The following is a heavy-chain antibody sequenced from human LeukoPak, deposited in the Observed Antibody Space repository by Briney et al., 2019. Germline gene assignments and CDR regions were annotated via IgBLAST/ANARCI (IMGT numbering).Heavy chain of an antibody. Sequence: SVKVSCKASGGTFSSYAISWVRQAPGQGLEWMGGIIPIFGTANYAQKFQGRVTITADESKSTAYMELSSLRSEDTAGYYWSRDGYGGLPKFDSGGQEPRVTVSP. CDR2: IIPIFGTA. V-gene: IGHV1-69*13. CDR3: SRDGYGGLPKFDS. CDR1: GGTFSSYA. D-gene: IGHD3-16*01. J-gene: IGHJ4*02.